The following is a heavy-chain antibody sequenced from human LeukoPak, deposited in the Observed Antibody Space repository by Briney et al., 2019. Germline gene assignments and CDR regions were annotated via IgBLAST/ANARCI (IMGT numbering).Heavy chain of an antibody. CDR2: VTGSGGST. CDR1: GFNFSSYP. V-gene: IGHV3-23*01. CDR3: AKALGSGDRWFFDL. Sequence: GGSLRLSCATSGFNFSSYPMSWIRQAPGRGLEWVSGVTGSGGSTYYADSVKGRFTIFRDNSKNTLYLQMNSLRAEDTALYYRAKALGSGDRWFFDLWGRGTLVTVSS. D-gene: IGHD7-27*01. J-gene: IGHJ2*01.